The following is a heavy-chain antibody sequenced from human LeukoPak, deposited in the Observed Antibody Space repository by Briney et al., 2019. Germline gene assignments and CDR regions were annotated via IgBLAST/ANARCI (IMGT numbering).Heavy chain of an antibody. Sequence: VASVKVSCKASGGTFSSYAISWVRQAPGQGLEWMGGIIPIFGTANYAQKFQGRVTITTDESTSTAYMELSSLRSEDTAVYYCAREGDYGVWFDPWGQGTLVTVSS. CDR1: GGTFSSYA. D-gene: IGHD4-17*01. J-gene: IGHJ5*02. V-gene: IGHV1-69*05. CDR3: AREGDYGVWFDP. CDR2: IIPIFGTA.